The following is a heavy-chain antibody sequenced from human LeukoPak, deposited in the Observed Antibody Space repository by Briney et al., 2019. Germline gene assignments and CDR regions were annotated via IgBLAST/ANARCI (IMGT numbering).Heavy chain of an antibody. J-gene: IGHJ5*02. D-gene: IGHD6-19*01. V-gene: IGHV4-59*01. CDR3: ARAGTTKQWLAQSMRYNWFDP. Sequence: SETLSLTCTVSGGSISSYYWSWIRQPPGKGLEWIGYIYYSGSTNYNPSLKSRVTISVDTSENQFSLKLSSVTAADTAVYYCARAGTTKQWLAQSMRYNWFDPWGQGTLVTVSS. CDR1: GGSISSYY. CDR2: IYYSGST.